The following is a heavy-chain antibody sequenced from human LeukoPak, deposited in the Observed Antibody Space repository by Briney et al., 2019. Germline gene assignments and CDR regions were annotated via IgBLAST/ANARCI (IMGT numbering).Heavy chain of an antibody. V-gene: IGHV1-46*01. J-gene: IGHJ4*02. D-gene: IGHD6-13*01. CDR1: GYTFTSYY. CDR2: INPSGGST. Sequence: ASVKVSCKASGYTFTSYYMHWVRQAPGQGLEWMGIINPSGGSTSYAQKFQGRVTMTRDTSTSTVYVELSSLRSEDTAVYYCAAIAAAGPFSRVGSFDYWGQGTLVTVSS. CDR3: AAIAAAGPFSRVGSFDY.